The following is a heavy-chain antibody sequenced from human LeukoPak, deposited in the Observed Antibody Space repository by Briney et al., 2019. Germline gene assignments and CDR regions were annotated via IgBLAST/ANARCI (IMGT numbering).Heavy chain of an antibody. CDR2: IYYSGNT. CDR1: GGSIGSGGYY. CDR3: AAAPILRGEGGEHYKYGMDV. V-gene: IGHV4-31*03. D-gene: IGHD2-2*02. Sequence: SQTLSLTCTVSGGSIGSGGYYWSWIRQHPGKGLEWIGFIYYSGNTYSNPSLKSRVTISVDTSKNQFSLKLSSVTAADTAVYYCAAAPILRGEGGEHYKYGMDVWGQGTTVIVSS. J-gene: IGHJ6*02.